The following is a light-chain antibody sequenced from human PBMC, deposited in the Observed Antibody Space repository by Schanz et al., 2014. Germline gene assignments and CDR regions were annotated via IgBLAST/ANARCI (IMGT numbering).Light chain of an antibody. Sequence: QSVLTQPASVSGSPGQSITISCTGTSSDVGGYNYVSWYQQHPGKAPKLMIYEVSKRPSGVPDRFSGSMSGNTASLTVSGLQAEDEADYYCQSYDISLSVLYVFGTGTKLTVL. J-gene: IGLJ1*01. CDR3: QSYDISLSVLYV. CDR2: EVS. V-gene: IGLV2-8*01. CDR1: SSDVGGYNY.